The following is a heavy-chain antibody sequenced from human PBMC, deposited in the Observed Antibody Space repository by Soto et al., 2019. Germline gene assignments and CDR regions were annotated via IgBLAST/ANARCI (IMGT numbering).Heavy chain of an antibody. Sequence: PSQTLALPCAISGGSVSSSSSAWNCIRQSPSRGLEWLGRTYYRSKWYNDYAVSVKSRITINPDTSKNQFSLQLNSVTPEDTAVYYCASAWLELRGGGIDAFDIWGQGTMVTV. CDR1: GGSVSSSSSA. CDR2: TYYRSKWYN. CDR3: ASAWLELRGGGIDAFDI. J-gene: IGHJ3*02. V-gene: IGHV6-1*01. D-gene: IGHD1-7*01.